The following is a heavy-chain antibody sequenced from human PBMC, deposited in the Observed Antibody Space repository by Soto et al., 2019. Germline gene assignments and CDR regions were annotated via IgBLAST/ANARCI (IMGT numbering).Heavy chain of an antibody. J-gene: IGHJ6*02. CDR3: ARDPGRGIAARGGVYYYYGMDV. D-gene: IGHD6-6*01. CDR1: GFTFSSYA. CDR2: ISYDGSNK. V-gene: IGHV3-30-3*01. Sequence: GGSLRLSCAASGFTFSSYAMHWVRQAPGKGLEWVAVISYDGSNKYYADSVKGRFTISRDNSKNTLYLQMNSLRAEDTAVYYCARDPGRGIAARGGVYYYYGMDVWGQGTTVTVSS.